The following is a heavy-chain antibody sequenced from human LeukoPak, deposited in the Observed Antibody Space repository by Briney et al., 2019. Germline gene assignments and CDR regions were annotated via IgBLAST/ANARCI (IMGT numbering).Heavy chain of an antibody. J-gene: IGHJ5*02. Sequence: SETLSLTCTVSGVSISTSRSYWGWIRQPPGKGLEWIGTIYYSGTTYYNPSLKSRVTISVDTSKNQFSLKLSSVTAADTAVYYCARRGGYSYGPNWFDPWGQGTLVTVSS. D-gene: IGHD5-18*01. CDR3: ARRGGYSYGPNWFDP. CDR1: GVSISTSRSY. CDR2: IYYSGTT. V-gene: IGHV4-39*07.